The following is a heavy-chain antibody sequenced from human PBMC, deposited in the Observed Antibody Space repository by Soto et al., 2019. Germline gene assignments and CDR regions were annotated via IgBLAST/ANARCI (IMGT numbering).Heavy chain of an antibody. CDR2: VHTSGST. D-gene: IGHD3-10*01. Sequence: PSGTLSLTCTVSGYSISSYFWSWIRQPAGKGLEWIGRVHTSGSTTYNPSLKSRVTMSLDTCKNQFSLKLSSVTAEDTAVYYCALRCFGLFDYWGQGTLVTVSS. CDR1: GYSISSYF. J-gene: IGHJ4*02. CDR3: ALRCFGLFDY. V-gene: IGHV4-4*07.